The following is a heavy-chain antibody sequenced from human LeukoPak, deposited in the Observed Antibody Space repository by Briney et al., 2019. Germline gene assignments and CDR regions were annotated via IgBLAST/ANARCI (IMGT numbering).Heavy chain of an antibody. V-gene: IGHV3-7*03. CDR1: GITFSNAW. CDR3: AKGIQLWLHSIDY. CDR2: INEDGGEK. Sequence: GGSLRLSCAASGITFSNAWMTWVRQAPGKELEWVANINEDGGEKHYVDSVKGRFTITRDNSRNSLYLQMNSLRAEDTAVYYCAKGIQLWLHSIDYWGQGTLVTVSS. J-gene: IGHJ4*02. D-gene: IGHD5-18*01.